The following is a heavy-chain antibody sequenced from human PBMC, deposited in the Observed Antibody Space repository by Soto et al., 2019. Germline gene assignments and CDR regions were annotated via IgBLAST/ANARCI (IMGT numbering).Heavy chain of an antibody. CDR2: SVVGSDNT. J-gene: IGHJ4*02. CDR3: AALREGYCSSTSCNNFDY. V-gene: IGHV1-58*01. Sequence: AVKVSCKASGFTFTSSAVQWVRQARGQRXEWRGWSVVGSDNTNAAQKCQGRATMTRDMATTTSHMELSSRKYDKTAGYYSAALREGYCSSTSCNNFDYWGQGALVTVSS. D-gene: IGHD2-2*02. CDR1: GFTFTSSA.